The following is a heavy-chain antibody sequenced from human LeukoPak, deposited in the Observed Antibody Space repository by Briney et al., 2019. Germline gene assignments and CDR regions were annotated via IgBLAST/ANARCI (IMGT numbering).Heavy chain of an antibody. Sequence: GGSLRLSCAASGFTFSSYAMTWVRQAPGKGLEFVSAISKNGRNTYYGNSMKGRFTISRDISENTLYLQMGSLRPEDMAVYYCARVDSGSACASWGQGILVTVSS. V-gene: IGHV3-64*01. CDR1: GFTFSSYA. CDR3: ARVDSGSACAS. CDR2: ISKNGRNT. D-gene: IGHD6-19*01. J-gene: IGHJ1*01.